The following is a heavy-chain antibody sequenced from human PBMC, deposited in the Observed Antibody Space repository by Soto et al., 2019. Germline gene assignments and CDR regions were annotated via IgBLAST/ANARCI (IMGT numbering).Heavy chain of an antibody. CDR3: AKYRRTEAEGFTLDY. CDR2: IYYTGST. CDR1: GDSINNYY. V-gene: IGHV4-59*01. D-gene: IGHD6-13*01. J-gene: IGHJ4*02. Sequence: SETLSLTCTVSGDSINNYYWSWILQPTGKRLEWIGYIYYTGSTTYNPSLESRVTMSVDTSKNQFSPKLSSVNAADTAVYYCAKYRRTEAEGFTLDYWGRGTLV.